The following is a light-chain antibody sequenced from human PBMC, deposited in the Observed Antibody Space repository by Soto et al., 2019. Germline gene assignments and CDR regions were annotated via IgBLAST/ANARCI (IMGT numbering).Light chain of an antibody. V-gene: IGLV2-14*01. Sequence: QSALTQPASVSGSPGQSITISCTGTSSDVGGYNSVSWYQQHPGKAPKLMIYDVSNRPSGVSNRFSGSKSGNTASLTISGLQAEDVADYYCSSYTSSNTHVFGTGTKVTVL. CDR1: SSDVGGYNS. CDR2: DVS. CDR3: SSYTSSNTHV. J-gene: IGLJ1*01.